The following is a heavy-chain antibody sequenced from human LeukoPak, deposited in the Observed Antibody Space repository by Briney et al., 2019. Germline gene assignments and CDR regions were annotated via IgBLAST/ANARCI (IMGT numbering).Heavy chain of an antibody. V-gene: IGHV4-4*07. Sequence: PSETLSLTCTVSGGSISSYYWSWIRQPAGKGLEWIGRIYLSGSTNYNPSLKSRVTISLDTSKNQFSLKLSSVTAADTAVYYCARVLSPNWGGNDAFDIWGPGTMVTVSS. CDR3: ARVLSPNWGGNDAFDI. CDR1: GGSISSYY. D-gene: IGHD7-27*01. CDR2: IYLSGST. J-gene: IGHJ3*02.